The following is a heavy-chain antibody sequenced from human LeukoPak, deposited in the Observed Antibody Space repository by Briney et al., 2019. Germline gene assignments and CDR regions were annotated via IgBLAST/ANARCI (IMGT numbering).Heavy chain of an antibody. V-gene: IGHV3-20*04. CDR3: ARGSSNAADRNNWFDP. CDR1: GFTFDDYG. D-gene: IGHD2-15*01. J-gene: IGHJ5*02. Sequence: GGSLRLSCAASGFTFDDYGMSWVRQAPGKGLEWVSGINWNGGSTGYADSVKGRFTISRDNAKNSLYLQMNSLRAEDTAVYYCARGSSNAADRNNWFDPWGQGTLVTVSS. CDR2: INWNGGST.